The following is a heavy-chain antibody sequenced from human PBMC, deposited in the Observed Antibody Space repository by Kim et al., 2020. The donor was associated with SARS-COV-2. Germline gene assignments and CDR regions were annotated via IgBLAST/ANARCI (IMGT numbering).Heavy chain of an antibody. J-gene: IGHJ4*02. CDR2: IYYSGST. D-gene: IGHD3-22*01. Sequence: SETLSLTCTVSGGSISSYYWSWIRQPPGKGLEWIGYIYYSGSTNYNPSLKSRVTISVDTSKNQFSLKLSSVTAADTAVYYCARKRYDSSGYYLGIDYWGQGTLVTVSS. CDR1: GGSISSYY. V-gene: IGHV4-59*13. CDR3: ARKRYDSSGYYLGIDY.